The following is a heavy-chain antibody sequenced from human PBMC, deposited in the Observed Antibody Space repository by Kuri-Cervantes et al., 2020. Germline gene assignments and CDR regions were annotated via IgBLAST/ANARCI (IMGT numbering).Heavy chain of an antibody. J-gene: IGHJ4*02. CDR3: ARGTDYDILTGYFLPYFDY. D-gene: IGHD3-9*01. Sequence: SETLSLTCTVSGGSISSSSYYWGWIRQPPGKGLEWIGSIYYSGSTNYNPSLKSRVTISVDTSKNQFSLKLSSVTAADTAVYYCARGTDYDILTGYFLPYFDYWGQGTLVTVSS. V-gene: IGHV4-39*07. CDR1: GGSISSSSYY. CDR2: IYYSGST.